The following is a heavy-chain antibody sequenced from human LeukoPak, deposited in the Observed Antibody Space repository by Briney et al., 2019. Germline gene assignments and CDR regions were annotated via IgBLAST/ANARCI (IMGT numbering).Heavy chain of an antibody. J-gene: IGHJ4*02. D-gene: IGHD6-19*01. CDR3: AAGQNGYSSGWYVY. CDR1: GFTFTSSA. Sequence: GASVKVSCKASGFTFTSSAVQWVRQARGQRLEWIGWIVVGSGNTNCAQKFQERVTITRDMSTSTAYMELSSLRSEDTAVYYCAAGQNGYSSGWYVYWGQGTLVTVSS. CDR2: IVVGSGNT. V-gene: IGHV1-58*01.